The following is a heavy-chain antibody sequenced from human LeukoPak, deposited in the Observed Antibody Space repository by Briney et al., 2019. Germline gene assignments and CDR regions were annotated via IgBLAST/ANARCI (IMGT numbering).Heavy chain of an antibody. D-gene: IGHD4-17*01. CDR1: GFTFSSYA. CDR3: ARGYGDDGIDFYYMDV. Sequence: PGGSLRLSCAASGFTFSSYAMSWVRQAPGKGLEWVLYIGNSGSTIYYADAVKGRFTISRDNAKNSLYLQMNSLRVEDTAVYYCARGYGDDGIDFYYMDVWGKGTTVTVSS. CDR2: IGNSGSTI. V-gene: IGHV3-48*04. J-gene: IGHJ6*03.